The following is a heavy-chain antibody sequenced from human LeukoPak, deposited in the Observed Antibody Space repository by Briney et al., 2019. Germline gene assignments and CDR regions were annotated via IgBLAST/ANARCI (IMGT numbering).Heavy chain of an antibody. D-gene: IGHD4-23*01. CDR2: IYYSGST. J-gene: IGHJ4*02. Sequence: SETLSLTCTVSGGSTSSSSYYWGWIRQPPGKGLEWIGSIYYSGSTYYNPSLKSRVTISVDTSKNQFSLKLSSVTAADTAVYYCARGYHAGGYFDYWGQGTLVTVSS. V-gene: IGHV4-39*07. CDR1: GGSTSSSSYY. CDR3: ARGYHAGGYFDY.